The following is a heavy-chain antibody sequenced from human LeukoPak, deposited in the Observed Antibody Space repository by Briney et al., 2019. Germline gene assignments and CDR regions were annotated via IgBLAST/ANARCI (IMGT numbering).Heavy chain of an antibody. J-gene: IGHJ4*02. D-gene: IGHD6-19*01. V-gene: IGHV3-7*01. CDR3: ARDQWWQFIAVAITSYFDC. CDR1: GFSFSTYW. Sequence: GGSLRLSCEASGFSFSTYWMSWVRQAPGKGLAWEANIKPDGTEKHYADSLKGRITISRDNAKNSLYLQMNSLRAEDTAVYYCARDQWWQFIAVAITSYFDCWGQGTLVTVSS. CDR2: IKPDGTEK.